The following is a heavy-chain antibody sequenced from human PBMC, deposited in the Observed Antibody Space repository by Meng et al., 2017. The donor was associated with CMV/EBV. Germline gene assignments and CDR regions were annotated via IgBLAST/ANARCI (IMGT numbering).Heavy chain of an antibody. D-gene: IGHD2-15*01. J-gene: IGHJ6*02. CDR2: ISSSSSYI. V-gene: IGHV3-21*01. CDR3: ARDNFGFNYCSGGSCYRYYYYGMDV. Sequence: NWVRQAQGKGLEWVSSISSSSSYIYYADSVKGRFTISRDNAKNSLYLQMNSLRAEDTAVYYCARDNFGFNYCSGGSCYRYYYYGMDVWGQGTTVTVSS.